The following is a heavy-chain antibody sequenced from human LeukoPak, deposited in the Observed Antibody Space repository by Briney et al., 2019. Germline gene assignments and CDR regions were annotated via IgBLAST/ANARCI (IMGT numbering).Heavy chain of an antibody. D-gene: IGHD2-8*01. CDR1: GFTFSRYG. CDR3: ARDFQYCTNDVCGY. V-gene: IGHV3-30*03. J-gene: IGHJ4*02. Sequence: PGGSLRLSCEASGFTFSRYGMHWVRQAPGKGLEWVAVISFDGSNKYSTDSVKGRFTISRDNSKNTLYLQMNSLRAEDTAVYYCARDFQYCTNDVCGYWGQGTLVTVSS. CDR2: ISFDGSNK.